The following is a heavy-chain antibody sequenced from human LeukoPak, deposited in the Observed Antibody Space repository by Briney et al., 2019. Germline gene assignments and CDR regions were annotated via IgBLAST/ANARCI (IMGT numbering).Heavy chain of an antibody. D-gene: IGHD6-19*01. CDR3: ARGFSAIQGYFQH. J-gene: IGHJ1*01. Sequence: SAKVSCKASGGTFSSYAISWVRQAPGQGLEWMGGIIPIFGTANYAQKFQGRVTITADESTSTAYMELSSLRSEDTAVYYCARGFSAIQGYFQHWGQGTLVTVSS. CDR2: IIPIFGTA. CDR1: GGTFSSYA. V-gene: IGHV1-69*13.